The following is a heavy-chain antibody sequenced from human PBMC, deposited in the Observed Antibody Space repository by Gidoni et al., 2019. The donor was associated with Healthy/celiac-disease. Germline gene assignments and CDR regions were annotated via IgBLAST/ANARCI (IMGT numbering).Heavy chain of an antibody. CDR2: INHSEST. Sequence: QVQLQQWGAGRLTPSETLSLTCAVYGGSFSGYYWSWIRQPPGKGLEWIGEINHSESTNYNPSLKSRVTISVDTSKKQFSLKLSSVTAADTAVYYCARKIVVVPAANTNWFDPWGQGTLVTVSS. CDR1: GGSFSGYY. D-gene: IGHD2-2*01. J-gene: IGHJ5*02. V-gene: IGHV4-34*01. CDR3: ARKIVVVPAANTNWFDP.